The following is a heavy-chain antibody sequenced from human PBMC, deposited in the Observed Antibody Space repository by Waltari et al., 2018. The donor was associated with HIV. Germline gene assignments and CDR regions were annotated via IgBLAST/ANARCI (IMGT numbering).Heavy chain of an antibody. V-gene: IGHV1-18*01. D-gene: IGHD3-10*01. CDR3: ARSPAIYFSGSGNHPLFCDF. J-gene: IGHJ4*02. CDR1: GYIFAKYS. Sequence: QAQLVQSGAEVKKPGASVKVSCKTSGYIFAKYSISWMRQTPGQGLEWMGWINPDKGEKKFPQKFRGRVTLTTDTSTNTAYMEVTSLRSDDAAVYYCARSPAIYFSGSGNHPLFCDFWGQGTLVTVSS. CDR2: INPDKGEK.